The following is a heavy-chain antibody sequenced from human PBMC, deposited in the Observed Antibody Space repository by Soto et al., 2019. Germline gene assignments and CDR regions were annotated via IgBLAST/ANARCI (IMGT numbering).Heavy chain of an antibody. Sequence: PGESLKISCKGSGYSFTSYWIGWVRQMPGKGLEWMGIIYPGDSDTRYSPSFQGQVTISADKSISTDSLQWSSLKASDTAMYYCARTYYYDSSGYDPYDYWGRGALVTVSS. CDR3: ARTYYYDSSGYDPYDY. CDR1: GYSFTSYW. J-gene: IGHJ4*02. V-gene: IGHV5-51*01. D-gene: IGHD3-22*01. CDR2: IYPGDSDT.